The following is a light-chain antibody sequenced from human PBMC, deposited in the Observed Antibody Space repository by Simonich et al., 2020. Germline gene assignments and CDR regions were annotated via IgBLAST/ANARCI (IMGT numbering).Light chain of an antibody. J-gene: IGLJ3*02. V-gene: IGLV7-46*01. Sequence: QAVVTQEPSLTVSPGGTVTLTCGSSTDAVPSGHYPYWFPQNPGQAPRTLIYDTNYTHSRTPALFPGSRLGGKAALTLSGAQPEDEAEYYCLLSYSGARVFGGVTKLTVL. CDR3: LLSYSGARV. CDR1: TDAVPSGHY. CDR2: DTN.